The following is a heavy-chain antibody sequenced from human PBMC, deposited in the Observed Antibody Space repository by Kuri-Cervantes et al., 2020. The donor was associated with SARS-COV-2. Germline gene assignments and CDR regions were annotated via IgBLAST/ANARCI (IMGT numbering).Heavy chain of an antibody. CDR1: GFTFSSYA. V-gene: IGHV3-64D*06. Sequence: GESLKISCSASGFTFSSYAMHWVRQAPGKGLEYVSAISSNGGSTYYADSVKGRFTISRDNSKNTLYLQMSSLRAEDTAVCYCVKAPEGPDDYWGQGTLVTASS. CDR3: VKAPEGPDDY. CDR2: ISSNGGST. J-gene: IGHJ4*02.